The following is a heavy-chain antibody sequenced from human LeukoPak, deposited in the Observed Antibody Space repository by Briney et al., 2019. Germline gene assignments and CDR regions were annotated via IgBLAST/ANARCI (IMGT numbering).Heavy chain of an antibody. CDR1: GFTFSSYG. Sequence: PGRSLRLSCAASGFTFSSYGMHWVRQAPGKGLEWVAVITYDGSSKYYADSVKGRITISRDNSKNTVYLQMNSLRAEDTALYYCARETAVGGNFDYWGQGSLVTVSS. J-gene: IGHJ4*02. D-gene: IGHD1-26*01. CDR3: ARETAVGGNFDY. V-gene: IGHV3-30*03. CDR2: ITYDGSSK.